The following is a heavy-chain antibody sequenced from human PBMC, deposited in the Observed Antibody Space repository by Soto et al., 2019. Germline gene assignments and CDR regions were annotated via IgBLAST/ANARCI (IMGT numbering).Heavy chain of an antibody. CDR1: GGSISSSNW. Sequence: QVQLQESGPGLVKPSGTLSLTCAVSGGSISSSNWWSWVRQPPGKGLEWLGEIYHSGSTNYNPSLKSRVTISVDKSKNQCSLKLSSVTAADTAVYYCARVVAVEFFRWYFDLWGRGTLVTVSS. J-gene: IGHJ2*01. CDR2: IYHSGST. D-gene: IGHD6-19*01. V-gene: IGHV4-4*02. CDR3: ARVVAVEFFRWYFDL.